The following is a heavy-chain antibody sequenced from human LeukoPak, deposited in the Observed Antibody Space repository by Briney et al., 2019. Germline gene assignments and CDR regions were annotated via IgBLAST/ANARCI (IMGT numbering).Heavy chain of an antibody. CDR3: ARDFLDDPIVGATHKVDY. CDR1: GFTFSSYA. J-gene: IGHJ4*02. V-gene: IGHV3-23*01. Sequence: GSLRLSCAASGFTFSSYAMSWVRQAPGKGLEWVSAISGSGGSTYYADSVKGRFTISRDNAKNSLYLQMSSLRAEDTAVYCCARDFLDDPIVGATHKVDYWGQGTLVTVSS. CDR2: ISGSGGST. D-gene: IGHD1-26*01.